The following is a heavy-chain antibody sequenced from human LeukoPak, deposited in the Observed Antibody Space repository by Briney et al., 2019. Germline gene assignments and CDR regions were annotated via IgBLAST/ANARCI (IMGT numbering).Heavy chain of an antibody. CDR3: ARSAPYCSGTSCYRFDP. Sequence: GGSLRLSCAASGFTFSSYAMHWVRQAPGKGLEYVSAISSNGGSTYYANSVKGRFTISRDNSKNTLYLQMGSLRAEDMAVYYCARSAPYCSGTSCYRFDPWGQGTLVTVSS. CDR1: GFTFSSYA. CDR2: ISSNGGST. J-gene: IGHJ5*02. V-gene: IGHV3-64*01. D-gene: IGHD2-2*01.